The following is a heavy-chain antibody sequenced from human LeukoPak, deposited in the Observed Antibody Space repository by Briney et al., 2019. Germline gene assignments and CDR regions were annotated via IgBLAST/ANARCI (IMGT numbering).Heavy chain of an antibody. CDR2: IKHDGSVQ. CDR3: ARDPYSGGYGDYYYYYMDL. V-gene: IGHV3-7*01. Sequence: GGSLRLSCAASGFTFSSHWMSWVRQAPGKGLEWVANIKHDGSVQYCVDSVKGRFTISRDNAKNSLYLQMNSLRAEDTAVYYCARDPYSGGYGDYYYYYMDLWGQGTTVTISS. CDR1: GFTFSSHW. D-gene: IGHD1-26*01. J-gene: IGHJ6*03.